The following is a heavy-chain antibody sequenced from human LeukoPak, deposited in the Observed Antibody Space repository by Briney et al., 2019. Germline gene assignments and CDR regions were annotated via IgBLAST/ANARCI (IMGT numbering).Heavy chain of an antibody. CDR2: IWYDGSNK. J-gene: IGHJ4*02. CDR1: GFTFSSYG. Sequence: GGSLRLSCAASGFTFSSYGMHWVRQAPGKGLEWVAVIWYDGSNKYYADSVKGRFTISRDNSKNTLYLQMNSLRAEDTAVYYCARGGYYDSSGYYLAQPLDYWGQGTLVTVSS. V-gene: IGHV3-33*01. CDR3: ARGGYYDSSGYYLAQPLDY. D-gene: IGHD3-22*01.